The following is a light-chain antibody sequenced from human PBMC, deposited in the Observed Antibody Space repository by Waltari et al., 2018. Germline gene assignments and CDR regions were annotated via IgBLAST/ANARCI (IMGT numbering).Light chain of an antibody. J-gene: IGKJ4*01. CDR3: HQRDNWPPA. CDR2: DAF. CDR1: QTVSTY. V-gene: IGKV3-11*01. Sequence: EIVLTQFPATLSLSPGERATLSCRASQTVSTYLAWFQQKPGQAPRLLIYDAFKRAPGIPAMFSGSGSGTDFTLTISSLEPEDFAVYYCHQRDNWPPAFGGGTKVEIK.